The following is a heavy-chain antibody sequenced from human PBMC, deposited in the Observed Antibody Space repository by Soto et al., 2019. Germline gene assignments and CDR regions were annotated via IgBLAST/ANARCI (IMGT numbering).Heavy chain of an antibody. CDR2: IYNGGST. CDR3: ARGNYDFWSGYYNWFDP. D-gene: IGHD3-3*01. CDR1: GDSVSSVGFH. Sequence: SETLSLTCTVSGDSVSSVGFHWAWLRRPPGKGLEWIGYIYNGGSTYYRPSLESRVTISVDRSKNQFSLKLSSVTAADTAVYYCARGNYDFWSGYYNWFDPWGQGTLVTVSS. V-gene: IGHV4-30-2*01. J-gene: IGHJ5*02.